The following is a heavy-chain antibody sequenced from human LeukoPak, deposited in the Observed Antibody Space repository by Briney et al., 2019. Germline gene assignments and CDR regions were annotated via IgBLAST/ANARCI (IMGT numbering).Heavy chain of an antibody. CDR2: ISSSISYI. CDR1: GFTLSSYS. D-gene: IGHD1-14*01. J-gene: IGHJ4*02. Sequence: GGSLRLSCAASGFTLSSYSINWVRQAPGKGLEWVSSISSSISYIYYADSVKGRFTISRDNAKNSLYLQMNSLRAEDTAVYYCARGTQFDYWGQGTLVTVSS. CDR3: ARGTQFDY. V-gene: IGHV3-21*04.